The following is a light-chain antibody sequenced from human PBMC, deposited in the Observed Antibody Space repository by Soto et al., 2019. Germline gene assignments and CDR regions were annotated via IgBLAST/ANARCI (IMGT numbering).Light chain of an antibody. CDR2: AAS. J-gene: IGKJ2*01. CDR1: QSISSY. V-gene: IGKV1-39*01. CDR3: QKSYSTPYT. Sequence: DIQMTQSPSSLSASVGDSVTITCRASQSISSYLNWYQQKPGKAPKLLIYAASSLQSGLPSRFSGSGSGTDFTLTISSLQPEDFATYYCQKSYSTPYTFGQGTKLEIK.